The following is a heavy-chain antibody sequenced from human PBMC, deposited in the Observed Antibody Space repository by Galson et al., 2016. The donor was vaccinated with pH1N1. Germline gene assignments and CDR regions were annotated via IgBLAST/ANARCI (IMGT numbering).Heavy chain of an antibody. Sequence: SVKVSCKVSGCTLSELAIHWVRQTPGQGLEWMGGFDPEDDKPFYAQTFQGRVTMTQDTSTDTAYMQLSSLTSDDAAVYYCATVNSGSYYVPRYFDLWGLGTLVSVFS. CDR1: GCTLSELA. J-gene: IGHJ2*01. CDR3: ATVNSGSYYVPRYFDL. CDR2: FDPEDDKP. V-gene: IGHV1-24*01. D-gene: IGHD3-10*02.